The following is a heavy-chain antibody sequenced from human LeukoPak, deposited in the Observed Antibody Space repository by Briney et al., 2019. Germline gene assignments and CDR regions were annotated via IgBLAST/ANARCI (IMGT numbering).Heavy chain of an antibody. V-gene: IGHV5-51*01. CDR2: IYPGDSDT. CDR1: GYSFTSYW. CDR3: ARQITDPYSSSWDNWFDP. Sequence: GESLKISCKGSGYSFTSYWIGWARQMPGKGLEWMGIIYPGDSDTRYSPSFQGQVTISADKSISTAYLQWSSLKASDTAMYYCARQITDPYSSSWDNWFDPWGQGTLVTVSS. J-gene: IGHJ5*02. D-gene: IGHD6-13*01.